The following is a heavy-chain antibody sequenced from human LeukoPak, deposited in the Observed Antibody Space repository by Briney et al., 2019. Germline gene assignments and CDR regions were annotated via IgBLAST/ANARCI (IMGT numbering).Heavy chain of an antibody. V-gene: IGHV4-59*08. CDR1: GGSISSYY. CDR3: ARGYYDFWSGYRPTLGYYGMDV. CDR2: IYYSGST. Sequence: SETLSLTCTVSGGSISSYYWSWIRQPPGKGLEWIGYIYYSGSTNYNPSLKSRVTISVDTSKNQFSLKLSSVTAADTAVYYCARGYYDFWSGYRPTLGYYGMDVWGQGTTVTVSS. D-gene: IGHD3-3*01. J-gene: IGHJ6*02.